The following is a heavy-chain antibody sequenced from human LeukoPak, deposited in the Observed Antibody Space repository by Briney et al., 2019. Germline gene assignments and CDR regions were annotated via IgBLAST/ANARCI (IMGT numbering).Heavy chain of an antibody. J-gene: IGHJ4*02. Sequence: GGSLRLYCAASGFTFSSYAMSWVRQAPGKGLEWVSAISGSGGSTYYADSVKGRFTISRDNSKNTLYLQMNSLRAEDTAVYYCAKEIVVVVAATMTFDYWGQGTLVTVSS. V-gene: IGHV3-23*01. CDR3: AKEIVVVVAATMTFDY. CDR1: GFTFSSYA. D-gene: IGHD2-15*01. CDR2: ISGSGGST.